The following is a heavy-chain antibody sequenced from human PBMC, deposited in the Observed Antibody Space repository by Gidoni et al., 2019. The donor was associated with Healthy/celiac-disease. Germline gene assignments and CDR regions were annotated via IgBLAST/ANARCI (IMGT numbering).Heavy chain of an antibody. CDR1: RGTFSSDA. Sequence: QVQLVQSGAEVKTPGSSLQVSCKASRGTFSSDAISWVRQAPVHGLEWLGGIIPIFGTANYAQKCQGRVTIAVDESTSTAYMELSSLRSEDTAVYYCARGGSVGATTGGFDYWGQGTLVTVSS. CDR2: IIPIFGTA. D-gene: IGHD1-26*01. J-gene: IGHJ4*02. CDR3: ARGGSVGATTGGFDY. V-gene: IGHV1-69*01.